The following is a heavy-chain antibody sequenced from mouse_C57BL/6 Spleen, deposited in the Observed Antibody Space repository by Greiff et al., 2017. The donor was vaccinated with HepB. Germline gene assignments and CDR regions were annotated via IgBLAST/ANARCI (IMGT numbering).Heavy chain of an antibody. CDR1: GYAFSSYC. CDR3: ARRRGRWYFDG. J-gene: IGHJ1*03. V-gene: IGHV1-80*01. D-gene: IGHD3-3*01. Sequence: VQLQQSGAELVKPGASVKISCKASGYAFSSYCMNWVKQRPARGLEGIGQIYPGEGVTNYNGKFKGKATLTADKSSSTAYMQLSSLTSEDSAVYLCARRRGRWYFDGWGTGTTVTVSS. CDR2: IYPGEGVT.